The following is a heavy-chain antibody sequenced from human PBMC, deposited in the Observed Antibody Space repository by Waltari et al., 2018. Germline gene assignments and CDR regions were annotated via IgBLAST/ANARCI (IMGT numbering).Heavy chain of an antibody. D-gene: IGHD6-19*01. CDR1: GGNFSSYA. Sequence: QVQLVQSGAEVKKPGSSVKVSCKASGGNFSSYAISWVRQAPGQGLEWMGGIIPIFGTANSAQKFQGRVTITSDESTSTAYMELSSLRSEDTAVYYCARVRVAVAGHYYYYGMDVWGQGTTVTVSS. CDR2: IIPIFGTA. CDR3: ARVRVAVAGHYYYYGMDV. V-gene: IGHV1-69*01. J-gene: IGHJ6*02.